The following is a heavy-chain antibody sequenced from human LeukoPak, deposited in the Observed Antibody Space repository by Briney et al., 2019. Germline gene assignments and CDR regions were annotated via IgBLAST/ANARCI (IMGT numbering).Heavy chain of an antibody. CDR3: AREKISCSGGSCYDP. Sequence: ASVKVSFKASGYTFTGYYMHWVRQAPGQGLEWMGWINPNSGGTNYAQKFQGRVTMTRDTSISTAYMELSRLRSDDTAVYYCAREKISCSGGSCYDPWGQGTLVTVSS. CDR1: GYTFTGYY. D-gene: IGHD2-15*01. V-gene: IGHV1-2*02. J-gene: IGHJ5*02. CDR2: INPNSGGT.